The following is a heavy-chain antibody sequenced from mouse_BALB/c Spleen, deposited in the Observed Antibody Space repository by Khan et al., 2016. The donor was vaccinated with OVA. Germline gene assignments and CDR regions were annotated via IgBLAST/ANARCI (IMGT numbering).Heavy chain of an antibody. CDR2: IHPSDSET. V-gene: IGHV1-69*01. CDR3: ARRKFMTTAEEDPWFAY. J-gene: IGHJ3*01. CDR1: GYSFTNYW. Sequence: QVQLKQPGAELVRPGASVKLSCKTSGYSFTNYWMHWVKQRPGQGLEWIGMIHPSDSETRLNQKFKDKSTLTVDKSSGTAHMHLTSPTSEDSAVYYCARRKFMTTAEEDPWFAYWGPGTLVTVSA. D-gene: IGHD1-2*01.